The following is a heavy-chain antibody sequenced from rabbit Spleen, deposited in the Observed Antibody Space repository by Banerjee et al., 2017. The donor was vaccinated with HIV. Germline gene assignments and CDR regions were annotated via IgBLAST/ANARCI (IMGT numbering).Heavy chain of an antibody. CDR2: IYTSSGNT. Sequence: QQQLEESGAGLVKPGGTLTLTCKASGVDFSSYYYMCWVRQAPGKGLELIACIYTSSGNTWYESWVHGRFTISRNTSLNTVDLKITSLTAADTATYFCVRGASSSGYYSLWGPGTLVTVS. CDR3: VRGASSSGYYSL. V-gene: IGHV1S43*01. D-gene: IGHD1-1*01. J-gene: IGHJ4*01. CDR1: GVDFSSYYY.